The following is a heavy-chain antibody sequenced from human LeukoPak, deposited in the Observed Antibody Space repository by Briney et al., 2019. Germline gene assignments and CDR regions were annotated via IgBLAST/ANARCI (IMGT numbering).Heavy chain of an antibody. J-gene: IGHJ4*02. D-gene: IGHD6-13*01. CDR3: ARTAIYSSSWPYYFDY. Sequence: ASVKVSCKASGYTFINYDFSWVRQAPGQGLEWMGWISTYNGNTNYAQKLQGRVTMTTDTSTSTAYMELRSLRSDDTAVYYCARTAIYSSSWPYYFDYWGQGTLVTVSS. CDR2: ISTYNGNT. CDR1: GYTFINYD. V-gene: IGHV1-18*01.